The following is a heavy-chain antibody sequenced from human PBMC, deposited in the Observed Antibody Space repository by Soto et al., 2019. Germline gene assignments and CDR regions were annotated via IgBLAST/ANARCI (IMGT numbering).Heavy chain of an antibody. CDR1: GFTVSSNY. J-gene: IGHJ3*02. Sequence: EVQLVESGGGLVQPGGSLRLSCAASGFTVSSNYMSWVRQAPGKGLEWVSVIYSGGSTYYADSVKGRLTISRDNSKYSLYIQMNSLRAEYTDVYYCARDPALAAAERGGAFDIWGQGTMVTVSS. V-gene: IGHV3-66*01. CDR2: IYSGGST. D-gene: IGHD6-13*01. CDR3: ARDPALAAAERGGAFDI.